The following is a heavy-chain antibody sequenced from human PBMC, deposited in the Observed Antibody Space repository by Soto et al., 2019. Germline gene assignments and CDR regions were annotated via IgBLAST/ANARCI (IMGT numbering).Heavy chain of an antibody. V-gene: IGHV3-23*01. J-gene: IGHJ4*02. CDR1: GFTFSSYA. D-gene: IGHD6-19*01. CDR2: ISGSGGST. CDR3: AKAPIAVAVPPDFDY. Sequence: EVQLLESGGGLVQPGGSLRLSCAASGFTFSSYAMSWVRQAPGKGLELVSAISGSGGSTYYADSEKGRFTISSDTPKNTLYLQMNSLRAQDTAVSYCAKAPIAVAVPPDFDYWGQGTLVTVSS.